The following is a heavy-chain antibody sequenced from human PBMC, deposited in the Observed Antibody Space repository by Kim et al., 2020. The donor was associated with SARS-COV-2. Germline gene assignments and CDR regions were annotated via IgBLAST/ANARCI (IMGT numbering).Heavy chain of an antibody. D-gene: IGHD3-9*01. J-gene: IGHJ6*02. Sequence: SGPTLVNPTQTLTLTCTFSGFSLSTSGMCVSWIRQPPGKALEWLALIDWDDDKYYSTSLKTRLTISKDTSKNQVVLTMTNMDPVDTATYYCTRMNYDILTGQYYYGMDVWGQGTTVTVSS. CDR3: TRMNYDILTGQYYYGMDV. CDR1: GFSLSTSGMC. V-gene: IGHV2-70*01. CDR2: IDWDDDK.